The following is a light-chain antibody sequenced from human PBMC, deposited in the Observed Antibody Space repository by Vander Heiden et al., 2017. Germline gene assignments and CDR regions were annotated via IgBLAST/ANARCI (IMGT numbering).Light chain of an antibody. Sequence: NFMLTQPHSVSESPGKTVTISCTRSSGSIASNYVKWYQQRPGSSPTTVIYEDNQRPSGVPDRFSGSIDSSSNSASRTIAGLKTEDEADYYCQSYDSSNHVVFGGGTKLTVL. CDR3: QSYDSSNHVV. CDR1: SGSIASNY. CDR2: EDN. J-gene: IGLJ2*01. V-gene: IGLV6-57*01.